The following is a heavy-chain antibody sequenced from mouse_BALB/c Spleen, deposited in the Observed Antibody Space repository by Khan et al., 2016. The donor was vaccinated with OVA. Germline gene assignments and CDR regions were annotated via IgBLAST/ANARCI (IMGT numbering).Heavy chain of an antibody. CDR3: ARQPYYHYNIMDY. CDR2: IWSDGST. Sequence: QVQLQQSGPGLVAPSQSLSITCTISGFSLTNYGVHWVRQPPGKGLEWLVVIWSDGSTTYNSAPESRMSISKDNSKSQVFLKMNSLQTDDTAMYYCARQPYYHYNIMDYWGQGISVTVSS. CDR1: GFSLTNYG. V-gene: IGHV2-6-1*01. J-gene: IGHJ4*01. D-gene: IGHD2-10*01.